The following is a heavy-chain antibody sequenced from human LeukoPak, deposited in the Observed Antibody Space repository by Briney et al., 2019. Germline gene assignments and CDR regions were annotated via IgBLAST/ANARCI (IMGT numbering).Heavy chain of an antibody. CDR2: FDPEDGET. CDR3: ATAPWELEKIEYFQH. CDR1: GYTLTELS. J-gene: IGHJ1*01. V-gene: IGHV1-24*01. D-gene: IGHD1-26*01. Sequence: ASVKVSCKVSGYTLTELSMHWVRQAPGKGLEWMGGFDPEDGETIYAQKFQGRATMTEDTSTDTAYMELSSLRSEDTAVYYCATAPWELEKIEYFQHWGQGTLVTVSS.